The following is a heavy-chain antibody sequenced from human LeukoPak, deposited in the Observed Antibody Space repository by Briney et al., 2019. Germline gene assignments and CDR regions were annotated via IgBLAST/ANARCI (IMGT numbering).Heavy chain of an antibody. J-gene: IGHJ4*02. CDR3: ARLTRLSTSPDRYYLDY. CDR1: GDSVSSYY. V-gene: IGHV4-4*09. D-gene: IGHD6-6*01. CDR2: IYTSGGT. Sequence: PSETLSLTCTVSGDSVSSYYWSWIRQPPGKGLEWIGYIYTSGGTNYIPSLKGRVTISIDTSKNQFSLKLSSVTAADSAVYYCARLTRLSTSPDRYYLDYWGQGTLVTVSS.